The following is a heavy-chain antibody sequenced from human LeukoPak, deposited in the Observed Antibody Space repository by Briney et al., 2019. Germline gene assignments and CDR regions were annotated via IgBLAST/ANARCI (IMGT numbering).Heavy chain of an antibody. CDR2: IYPGDSDA. Sequence: GESLKISCKASGYTFTKYWIAWVRQMPGKGLEWMGIIYPGDSDARYSPPFQGQVTISADKSISTAYLQWSSLRASDTAMYYCARQAPYDNNDYWGQGTLVTVSS. J-gene: IGHJ4*02. CDR1: GYTFTKYW. CDR3: ARQAPYDNNDY. D-gene: IGHD1/OR15-1a*01. V-gene: IGHV5-51*01.